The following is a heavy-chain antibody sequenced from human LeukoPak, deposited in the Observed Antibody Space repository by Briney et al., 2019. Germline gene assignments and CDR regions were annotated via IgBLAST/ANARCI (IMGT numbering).Heavy chain of an antibody. CDR2: ISYDGSNK. J-gene: IGHJ4*02. D-gene: IGHD7-27*01. CDR3: ARDRTGDGDFDY. Sequence: PGGSLRLSCAASGFTFGSYAMHWVRQAPGKGLEWVAVISYDGSNKYYADSVKGRFTISRDNSKNTLYLQMNSLRAEDTAVYYCARDRTGDGDFDYWGQGTLVTVSS. CDR1: GFTFGSYA. V-gene: IGHV3-30*04.